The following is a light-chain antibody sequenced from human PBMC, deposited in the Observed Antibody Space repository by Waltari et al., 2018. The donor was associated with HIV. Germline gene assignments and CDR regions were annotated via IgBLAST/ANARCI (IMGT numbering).Light chain of an antibody. Sequence: QTVVTQEPSLSVSPGGTVTLTCGLSSGSVSTSYYPSRYQQAPGQPPRTLISSTNTRSSGVPDRFSGAIRGNKAALTITGAQADDESDYYCVLYMGSGIWVFGGGTKLTVL. CDR3: VLYMGSGIWV. V-gene: IGLV8-61*01. J-gene: IGLJ3*02. CDR1: SGSVSTSYY. CDR2: STN.